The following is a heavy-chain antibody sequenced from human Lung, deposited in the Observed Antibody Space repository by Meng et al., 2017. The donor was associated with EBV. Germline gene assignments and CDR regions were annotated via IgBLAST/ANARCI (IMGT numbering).Heavy chain of an antibody. Sequence: EHLVESGGGVVQPGRSLRLSCAASGFIFSNDGFHWVRQAPGKGPEWVAIIPSDGSHNKYYADSVKGRFTISRDNSKNTLYLQMNSLRTDDTAVYYCAKDLSGRFDPWGQGTLVTVSS. CDR3: AKDLSGRFDP. CDR2: IPSDGSHNK. V-gene: IGHV3-30*18. D-gene: IGHD1-14*01. CDR1: GFIFSNDG. J-gene: IGHJ5*02.